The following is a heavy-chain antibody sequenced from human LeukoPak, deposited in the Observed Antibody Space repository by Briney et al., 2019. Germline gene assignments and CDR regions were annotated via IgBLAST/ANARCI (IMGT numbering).Heavy chain of an antibody. CDR2: IYHSGST. J-gene: IGHJ4*02. D-gene: IGHD6-13*01. V-gene: IGHV4-30-2*01. CDR1: GGSISSGGYS. Sequence: PSQTLSLTCAVSGGSISSGGYSWSWIRQPPGKGLEWIGYIYHSGSTYYNPSLKSRVTISVDRSKNQFSLKLSSVTAADTAVYYCASTSIAAAGTLDYWGQGTLVTVSS. CDR3: ASTSIAAAGTLDY.